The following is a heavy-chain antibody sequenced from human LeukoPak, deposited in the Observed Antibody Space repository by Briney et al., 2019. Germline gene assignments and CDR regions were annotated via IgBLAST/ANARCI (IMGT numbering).Heavy chain of an antibody. V-gene: IGHV6-1*01. D-gene: IGHD6-25*01. CDR1: GDSVSINSAA. CDR2: TYYRSKWYS. Sequence: SPTLSLTFSISGDSVSINSAAWNWVRQSPSRGLEWLGRTYYRSKWYSDYAVSVKSRITIKSDTSKNQFSLQLNSVTPEAAAFYYCRRGPVRRQYWGQGTLVTVSS. CDR3: RRGPVRRQY. J-gene: IGHJ4*02.